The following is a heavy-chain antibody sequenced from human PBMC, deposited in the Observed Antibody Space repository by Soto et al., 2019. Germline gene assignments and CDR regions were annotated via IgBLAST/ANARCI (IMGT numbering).Heavy chain of an antibody. CDR1: GFTFSSYG. D-gene: IGHD5-18*01. V-gene: IGHV3-30*18. CDR3: AKVARYGYIDYYYYGMDV. J-gene: IGHJ6*02. Sequence: QVQLVESGGGVVQPGRSLRLSCAASGFTFSSYGMHWVRQAPGKGLEWVAVISYDGSNKYYADSVKGRFTISRDNSKNTLYLQMNSLRAEDTAVYYCAKVARYGYIDYYYYGMDVRGQGTTVTVSS. CDR2: ISYDGSNK.